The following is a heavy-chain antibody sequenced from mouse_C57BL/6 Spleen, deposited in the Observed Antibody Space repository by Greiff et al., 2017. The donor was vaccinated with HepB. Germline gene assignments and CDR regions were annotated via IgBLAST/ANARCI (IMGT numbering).Heavy chain of an antibody. CDR3: TRGLRGNY. D-gene: IGHD3-1*01. CDR2: IDPENGDT. CDR1: GFNIKDDY. Sequence: VQLQQSGAELVRPGASVKLSCTASGFNIKDDYMHWVKQRPEQGLEWIGWIDPENGDTEYASKFQGKATITADTSANTAYLQLSSLTSEDTAVDYWTRGLRGNYWGQGTTLTVSS. J-gene: IGHJ2*01. V-gene: IGHV14-4*01.